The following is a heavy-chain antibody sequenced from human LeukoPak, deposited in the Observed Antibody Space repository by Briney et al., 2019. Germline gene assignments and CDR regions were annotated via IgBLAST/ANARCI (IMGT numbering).Heavy chain of an antibody. CDR1: GFTFSSYA. V-gene: IGHV3-30-3*01. CDR3: ARDSKVVVVLYYFDY. D-gene: IGHD3-22*01. J-gene: IGHJ4*02. Sequence: GRSLRLSCAASGFTFSSYAMHWVRQAPGKGLEWVAVISYDGSNKYYADSVKGRFTISRDNSKNTLYLQMNSLRAEDTAVYYCARDSKVVVVLYYFDYWGQGTLVTVSS. CDR2: ISYDGSNK.